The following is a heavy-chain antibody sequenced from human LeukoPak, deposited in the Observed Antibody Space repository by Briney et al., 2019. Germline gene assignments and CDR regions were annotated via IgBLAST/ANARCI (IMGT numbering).Heavy chain of an antibody. V-gene: IGHV1-18*01. D-gene: IGHD2-21*01. Sequence: ASVKVSCKASGYTITSYTINWVRQAPGQGLECMGWISVYNGNTNYAQNLQGRVTMTTDTSTSTAYMELRSLRSDDTAIYYCARARRMIDPLDYWGQGTLVTVSS. J-gene: IGHJ4*02. CDR3: ARARRMIDPLDY. CDR1: GYTITSYT. CDR2: ISVYNGNT.